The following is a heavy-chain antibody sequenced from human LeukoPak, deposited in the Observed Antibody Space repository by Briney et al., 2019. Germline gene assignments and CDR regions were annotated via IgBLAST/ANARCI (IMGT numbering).Heavy chain of an antibody. V-gene: IGHV4-59*01. Sequence: SETLSLTCTVSGGSISSYYWSWIRQPPGKGPEWIGYIYYSGSTNYNSSLKSRVTISVDTSKKQFSLNLISVTAADTAIYYCAREAFGGYSSGWDSYDVWGQGTMVTVSS. CDR1: GGSISSYY. CDR2: IYYSGST. CDR3: AREAFGGYSSGWDSYDV. D-gene: IGHD6-19*01. J-gene: IGHJ3*01.